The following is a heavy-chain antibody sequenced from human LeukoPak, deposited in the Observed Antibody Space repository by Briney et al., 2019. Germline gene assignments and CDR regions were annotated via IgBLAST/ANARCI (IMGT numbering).Heavy chain of an antibody. D-gene: IGHD3-10*01. CDR1: GGSFSGYY. CDR2: INHSGST. CDR3: ARVKGRITMVRGVPLFDY. J-gene: IGHJ4*02. V-gene: IGHV4-34*01. Sequence: SETLSLTCAVYGGSFSGYYWSWIRQPPGKGLEWIGEINHSGSTNYNPSLKSRVTISVDTSKNQFSLKLSSVTAADTAVYYCARVKGRITMVRGVPLFDYWGQGTLVTVSS.